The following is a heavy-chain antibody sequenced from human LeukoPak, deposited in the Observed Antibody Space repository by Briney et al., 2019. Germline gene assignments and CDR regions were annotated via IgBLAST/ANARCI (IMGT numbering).Heavy chain of an antibody. Sequence: GGSLRLSCAASGFTFDDYAMHWVRQAPGKGLEWVAVISYDGSNKYYADSVKGRFTISRDNSKNTLYLQMNSLRAEDTAVYYCAKDLVPEAPYFDYWGQGTLVTVSS. J-gene: IGHJ4*02. V-gene: IGHV3-30*18. CDR3: AKDLVPEAPYFDY. D-gene: IGHD2-2*01. CDR2: ISYDGSNK. CDR1: GFTFDDYA.